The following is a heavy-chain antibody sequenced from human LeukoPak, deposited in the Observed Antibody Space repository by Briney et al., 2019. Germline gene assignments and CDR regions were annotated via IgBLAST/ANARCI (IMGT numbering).Heavy chain of an antibody. CDR3: AREYYDSSGYYRY. D-gene: IGHD3-22*01. J-gene: IGHJ4*02. V-gene: IGHV3-7*03. Sequence: GGSLRLPCVASGFTFGKYWMSWVRQAPGKGLEWVANIKLDGSEKYYVDSVKGRFTISRDNTKNSLYLQMNSLRAEDTAVYYCAREYYDSSGYYRYWGQGTLVTVSS. CDR1: GFTFGKYW. CDR2: IKLDGSEK.